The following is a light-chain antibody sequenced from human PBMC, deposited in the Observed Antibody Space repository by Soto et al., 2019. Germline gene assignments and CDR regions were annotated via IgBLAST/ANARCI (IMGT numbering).Light chain of an antibody. CDR1: SSNIGAGYD. CDR2: GNS. V-gene: IGLV1-40*01. CDR3: QSYDSSLSRSKV. Sequence: QSVLTQPPLVSGAPGQRVTISCTGSSSNIGAGYDVHWYQQLPGTAPKLLIYGNSNRPSGVPDRFSGSKSGTSASLAITGLQAEDEADYYCQSYDSSLSRSKVFGTGTKLTVL. J-gene: IGLJ1*01.